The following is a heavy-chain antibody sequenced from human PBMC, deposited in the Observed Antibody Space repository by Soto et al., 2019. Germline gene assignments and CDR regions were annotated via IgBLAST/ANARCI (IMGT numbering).Heavy chain of an antibody. CDR2: IWYDGTTK. V-gene: IGHV3-33*01. Sequence: QVQLVESGGGVVQPGRSLTLACATSGFNFRSYAVHWVHQAPGKGLEWVAVIWYDGTTKYYGESVKGRFSSSRDNSNNTVYLRMNSLRGEDTAVYYCARDPYCSSTRCRNGFDSWGQGTLVSVST. CDR3: ARDPYCSSTRCRNGFDS. D-gene: IGHD2-2*01. CDR1: GFNFRSYA. J-gene: IGHJ5*01.